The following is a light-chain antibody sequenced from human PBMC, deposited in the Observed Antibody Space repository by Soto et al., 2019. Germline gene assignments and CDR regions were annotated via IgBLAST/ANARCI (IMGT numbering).Light chain of an antibody. CDR3: QQRTNWLT. V-gene: IGKV3-11*01. CDR2: DTT. Sequence: EIVLTQSPATLSLSPGERATLSCRASESVSDYIAWYQPKPGQPPRLVIYDTTKRATGVPARFSGSGSGTDFTLTISSLEPEDFAVYYCQQRTNWLTFGGGTKVEIK. J-gene: IGKJ4*01. CDR1: ESVSDY.